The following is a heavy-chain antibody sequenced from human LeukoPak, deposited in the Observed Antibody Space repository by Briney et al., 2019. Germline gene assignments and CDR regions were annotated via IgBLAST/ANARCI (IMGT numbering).Heavy chain of an antibody. CDR2: IRYDGSNK. J-gene: IGHJ3*02. Sequence: GGSLRLSCAASGFTFSSYGMHWVRQAPGKGLEWVAFIRYDGSNKYYADSVKGRFTISRDNSKNTLYLQMNSLRAEDTAVYYCAKDSYYYGSGSYYKGDAFDIWGQGTMVTVSS. D-gene: IGHD3-10*01. V-gene: IGHV3-30*02. CDR1: GFTFSSYG. CDR3: AKDSYYYGSGSYYKGDAFDI.